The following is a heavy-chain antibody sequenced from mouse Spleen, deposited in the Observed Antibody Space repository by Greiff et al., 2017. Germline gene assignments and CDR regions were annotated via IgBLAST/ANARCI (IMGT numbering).Heavy chain of an antibody. V-gene: IGHV2-6-1*01. CDR3: ARHGYDYDEEFAY. CDR1: GFSLTSYG. D-gene: IGHD2-4*01. Sequence: QVQLQETGPGLVAPSQSLSITCTVSGFSLTSYGVHWVRQPPGKGLEWLVVIWSDGSTNYNSALKSRLSISKDNSKSQVFLKMNSLQTDDTAMYYCARHGYDYDEEFAYWGQGTLVTVSA. CDR2: IWSDGST. J-gene: IGHJ3*01.